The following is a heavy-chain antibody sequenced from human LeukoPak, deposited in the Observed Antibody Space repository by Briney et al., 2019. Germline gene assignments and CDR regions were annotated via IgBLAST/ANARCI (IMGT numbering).Heavy chain of an antibody. V-gene: IGHV4-34*01. CDR2: INHSGST. J-gene: IGHJ6*03. Sequence: SETLSLTCAVYGGSFSGYYWSWIRQPPGKGLEWIGEINHSGSTNYNPSLKSRVTISVDTSKNQFSLKLSSVTAADTAAYYCARGRRGWAYYYYYMDVWGKGTTVTISS. CDR1: GGSFSGYY. D-gene: IGHD6-19*01. CDR3: ARGRRGWAYYYYYMDV.